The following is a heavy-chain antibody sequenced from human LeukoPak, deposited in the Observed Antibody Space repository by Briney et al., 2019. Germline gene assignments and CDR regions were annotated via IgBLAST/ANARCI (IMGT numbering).Heavy chain of an antibody. V-gene: IGHV3-21*01. CDR2: ITSSSTYI. Sequence: GGSLRLSCAASGFSFSNYNMNWVRQAPGKALEWVSSITSSSTYIYYGDSVKGRFTISRDNAKNSLYLQMNSLRAEDTAVYYCARSEVSSSWYSPYYYYYMDVWGKGTTVTISS. CDR3: ARSEVSSSWYSPYYYYYMDV. CDR1: GFSFSNYN. D-gene: IGHD6-13*01. J-gene: IGHJ6*03.